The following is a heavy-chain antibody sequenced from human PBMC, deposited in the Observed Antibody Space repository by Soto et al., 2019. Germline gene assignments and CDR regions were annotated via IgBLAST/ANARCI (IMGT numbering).Heavy chain of an antibody. Sequence: ASVKVSCKASGYTFTSYAMHWVRQAPGQRLEWMGWINAGNGNTKYSQKFQGRVTITRDTSASTAYMELSSLRSEDTAVYYCARVGRGEDSSSWYGEGYYYYGMEVWGQGTTVTVSS. D-gene: IGHD6-13*01. CDR2: INAGNGNT. V-gene: IGHV1-3*01. CDR1: GYTFTSYA. J-gene: IGHJ6*02. CDR3: ARVGRGEDSSSWYGEGYYYYGMEV.